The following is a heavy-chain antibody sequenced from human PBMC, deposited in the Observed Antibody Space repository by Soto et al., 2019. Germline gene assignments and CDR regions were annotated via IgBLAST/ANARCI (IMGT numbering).Heavy chain of an antibody. Sequence: SQTLSLTCAISGDSVCSNSAAWNLIRDSPSRCLELLGRTYYRSKWYNDYAVSVKIRITINPDTSKNQFSLQLNSVTPEDTAVYHCAREVRFLEGMDVWGQGTTVTVSS. D-gene: IGHD3-3*01. J-gene: IGHJ6*02. CDR3: AREVRFLEGMDV. CDR1: GDSVCSNSAA. CDR2: TYYRSKWYN. V-gene: IGHV6-1*01.